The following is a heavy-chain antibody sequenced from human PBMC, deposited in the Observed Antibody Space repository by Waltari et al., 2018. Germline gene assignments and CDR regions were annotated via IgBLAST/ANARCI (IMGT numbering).Heavy chain of an antibody. CDR1: GGSFSGYY. J-gene: IGHJ4*02. CDR2: INHSGST. CDR3: ARKMVITGYYFDY. Sequence: QVQLQQWGAGLLKPSEPLSLTCAVYGGSFSGYYWSWIRQPPGKGLEWIGQINHSGSTNYNPSLKSRVTISVDTSKNQFSLKLSSVTAADTAVYYCARKMVITGYYFDYWGQGTLVTVSS. V-gene: IGHV4-34*01. D-gene: IGHD3-22*01.